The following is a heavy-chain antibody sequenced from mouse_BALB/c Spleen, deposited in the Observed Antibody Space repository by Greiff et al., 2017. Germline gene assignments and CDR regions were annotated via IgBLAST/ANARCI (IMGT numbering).Heavy chain of an antibody. CDR1: GFTFSSFG. CDR3: AKSGTFDY. V-gene: IGHV5-17*02. D-gene: IGHD4-1*01. J-gene: IGHJ2*01. Sequence: EVQLVESGGGLVQPGGSRKLSCAASGFTFSSFGMHWVRQAPEKGLEWVAYISSGSSTIYYADTVKGRFTISRDNPKNTLFLQMTSLRSEDTAMYYGAKSGTFDYWGQGTTLTVSS. CDR2: ISSGSSTI.